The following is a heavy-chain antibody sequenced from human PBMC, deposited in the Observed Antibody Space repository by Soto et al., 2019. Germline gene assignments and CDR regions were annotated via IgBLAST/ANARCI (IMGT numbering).Heavy chain of an antibody. CDR1: EFSFSSYS. D-gene: IGHD3-10*01. J-gene: IGHJ4*02. V-gene: IGHV3-30-3*01. CDR3: ARLRTGIDY. CDR2: VSYDGSNK. Sequence: QVQLVESGGGVVQPGGSLRLSCAASEFSFSSYSMYWVRQAPGKGLEWVTVVSYDGSNKYYADSVKGRFTISRDNSKNTLYLQMNSLRAEDTAVYYCARLRTGIDYWGQGTLVTVSS.